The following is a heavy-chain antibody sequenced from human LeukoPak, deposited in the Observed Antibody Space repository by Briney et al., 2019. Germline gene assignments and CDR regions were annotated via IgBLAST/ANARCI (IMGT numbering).Heavy chain of an antibody. CDR3: ARDYGDNYCDS. J-gene: IGHJ4*02. CDR2: ISYDGSNK. D-gene: IGHD4-17*01. Sequence: GGSLRLSCAASGFTFSSYGMHWVRQAPGKGLEWVAVISYDGSNKYYADSVKGRFTISRDNSKNTLYLQMNSLRAEDTAVYYCARDYGDNYCDSWGQGTLVTVSS. V-gene: IGHV3-30*03. CDR1: GFTFSSYG.